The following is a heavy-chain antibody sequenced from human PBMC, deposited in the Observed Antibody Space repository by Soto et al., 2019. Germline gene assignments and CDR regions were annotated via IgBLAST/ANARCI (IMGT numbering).Heavy chain of an antibody. Sequence: QVQLVQSGAEVKKPGSSVKVSCKASGGTFSSYAISWVRQAPGQGLEWMGGIIPIPGTANYAQKFQGRVTITAVESTSTAYMELSSLRSEDTAVYYCARSQGSSTSLEIYYYYYYGMDVWGQGTKVTVSS. V-gene: IGHV1-69*01. CDR1: GGTFSSYA. CDR2: IIPIPGTA. CDR3: ARSQGSSTSLEIYYYYYYGMDV. D-gene: IGHD2-2*01. J-gene: IGHJ6*02.